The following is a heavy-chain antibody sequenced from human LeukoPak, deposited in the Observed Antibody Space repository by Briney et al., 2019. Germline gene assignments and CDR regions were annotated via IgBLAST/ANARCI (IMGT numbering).Heavy chain of an antibody. V-gene: IGHV4-4*07. CDR2: IYTSGST. J-gene: IGHJ6*02. D-gene: IGHD1-14*01. Sequence: SETLSLTCTVSGGSFSNYYWSWIRQPAGKGLEWIGRIYTSGSTNYNPSVKSRVTMSVDTTNNQFSLKLTSVTAADTAVYYCARQPPQYYGMDVWGQGTTVTVSS. CDR3: ARQPPQYYGMDV. CDR1: GGSFSNYY.